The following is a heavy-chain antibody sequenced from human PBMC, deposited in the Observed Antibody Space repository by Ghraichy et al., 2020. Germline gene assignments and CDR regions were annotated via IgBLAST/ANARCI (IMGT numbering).Heavy chain of an antibody. D-gene: IGHD3-22*01. Sequence: GGSLRLSCAASGFTFSDYYMSYIRQAPGKGLEWISYISSSGSTIYYADSVKGRFTISRDNAKNSLYLQMNSLRAEDTAVYYCASHFFDSSPYTIPHWGQGTLVTVSS. CDR1: GFTFSDYY. CDR3: ASHFFDSSPYTIPH. CDR2: ISSSGSTI. V-gene: IGHV3-11*01. J-gene: IGHJ4*02.